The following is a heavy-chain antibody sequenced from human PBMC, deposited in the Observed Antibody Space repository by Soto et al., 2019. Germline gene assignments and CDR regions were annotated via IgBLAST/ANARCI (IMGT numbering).Heavy chain of an antibody. CDR2: IYYSGST. Sequence: SETLSLTCTVSGGSISSSSYYWGWIRQPPGKGLEWIGSIYYSGSTYYNPSLKSRVTISVDTSKNQFSLKLSSVTAADTAVYYCARLHDYYFDYWGQGTLVTV. CDR1: GGSISSSSYY. CDR3: ARLHDYYFDY. J-gene: IGHJ4*02. V-gene: IGHV4-39*01. D-gene: IGHD2-21*02.